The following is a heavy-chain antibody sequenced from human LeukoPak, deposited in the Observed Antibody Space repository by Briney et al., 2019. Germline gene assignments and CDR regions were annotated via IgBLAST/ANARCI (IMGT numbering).Heavy chain of an antibody. D-gene: IGHD2-15*01. CDR3: AAPGYSSGDFDY. Sequence: KTGGSLRLSCAASGFTFSSYSMNWVRQAPGKGLEWVSSISSSSYIYYADSVKGRFTISRDNAKNSLYLQMNSPRAEDTAVYYCAAPGYSSGDFDYWGQGTLVTVSS. CDR1: GFTFSSYS. J-gene: IGHJ4*02. V-gene: IGHV3-21*01. CDR2: ISSSSYI.